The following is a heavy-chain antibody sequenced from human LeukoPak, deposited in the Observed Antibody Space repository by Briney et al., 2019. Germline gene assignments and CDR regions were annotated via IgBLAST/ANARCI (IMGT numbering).Heavy chain of an antibody. CDR3: AKEGLGYCSGSCYSLIGISSYYFDY. J-gene: IGHJ4*02. V-gene: IGHV3-23*01. Sequence: GGSLRLSCAASGFTFSSYAMSWVRQAPGKGLEWVSAISGSGGSTYYADSVKGQFTISRDNSKNTLYLQMNSLRAEDTAVYYCAKEGLGYCSGSCYSLIGISSYYFDYWGQGTLVTVSS. CDR1: GFTFSSYA. D-gene: IGHD2-15*01. CDR2: ISGSGGST.